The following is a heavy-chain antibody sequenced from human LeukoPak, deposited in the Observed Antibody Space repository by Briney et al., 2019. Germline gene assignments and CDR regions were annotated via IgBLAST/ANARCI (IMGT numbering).Heavy chain of an antibody. CDR1: GGSISSGDYY. CDR3: ASVVPTVAAAGTFDY. V-gene: IGHV4-30-4*08. Sequence: SETLSLTCTVSGGSISSGDYYWSWIRQPPGKGLEWIGYIYYSGSTYYNPSLKSRVTISVDTSKNQFSLKLSSVTAADTAVYYCASVVPTVAAAGTFDYWGQGTLVTVSS. CDR2: IYYSGST. J-gene: IGHJ4*02. D-gene: IGHD6-13*01.